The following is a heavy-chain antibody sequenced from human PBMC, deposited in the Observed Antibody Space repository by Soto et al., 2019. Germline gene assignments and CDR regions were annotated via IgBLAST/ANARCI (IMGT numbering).Heavy chain of an antibody. D-gene: IGHD2-15*01. Sequence: QVQLVQSGAEVKKPGSSVKVSCKASGGTFSSYAISWVRQAPGQGLEWMGGIIPIFGTANYAQKFQGRVTITEDDATSTADMELGSVRSEDTAVCYCASGYCSGGSCYNYWGQGTLVTVSA. CDR1: GGTFSSYA. V-gene: IGHV1-69*01. J-gene: IGHJ4*02. CDR2: IIPIFGTA. CDR3: ASGYCSGGSCYNY.